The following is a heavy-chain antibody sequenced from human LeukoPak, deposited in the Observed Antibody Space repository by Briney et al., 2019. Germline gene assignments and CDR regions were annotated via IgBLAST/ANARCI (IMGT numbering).Heavy chain of an antibody. V-gene: IGHV3-64*01. Sequence: GGSLRLSCAASGFTFSSYAMHWVRQAPGKGLEYVSAISSNGGSTYYANSVKGRFTISRDNSKNTLYLQMNSLRAEDTAVYYCARFAYYYDSSGYYHPNYYFDYWGQGTLVTVSS. CDR1: GFTFSSYA. J-gene: IGHJ4*02. D-gene: IGHD3-22*01. CDR2: ISSNGGST. CDR3: ARFAYYYDSSGYYHPNYYFDY.